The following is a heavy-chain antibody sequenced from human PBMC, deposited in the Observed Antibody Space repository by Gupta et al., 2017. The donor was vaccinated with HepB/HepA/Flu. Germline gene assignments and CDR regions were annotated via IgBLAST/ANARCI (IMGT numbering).Heavy chain of an antibody. CDR1: RRSINRKNFY. D-gene: IGHD2-2*01. V-gene: IGHV4-39*01. Sequence: QLPLQESGPGLVITWETLSLTCSVSRRSINRKNFYWCWVSQPPAKGLEWIANIYYSGTTQYNPSLKNRATVSVDTSMNQFSLRLTSVTAADTAVYFCAKGFCDSTSCYFPFDSWGQGTLVTVSS. J-gene: IGHJ4*02. CDR3: AKGFCDSTSCYFPFDS. CDR2: IYYSGTT.